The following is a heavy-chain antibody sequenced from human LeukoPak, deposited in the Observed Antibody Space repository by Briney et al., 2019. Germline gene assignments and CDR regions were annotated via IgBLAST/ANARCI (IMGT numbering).Heavy chain of an antibody. CDR2: ISAYNGNT. Sequence: ASVKVSFKASAYTFTSYSISWVRQAPGQGLGWMGWISAYNGNTNYAQKLQGRVTMTTDTSTSTAYMELRSLRSDDTAVYYCARGLGWFGEFDPWGQGTLVTVSS. V-gene: IGHV1-18*01. J-gene: IGHJ5*02. D-gene: IGHD3-10*01. CDR1: AYTFTSYS. CDR3: ARGLGWFGEFDP.